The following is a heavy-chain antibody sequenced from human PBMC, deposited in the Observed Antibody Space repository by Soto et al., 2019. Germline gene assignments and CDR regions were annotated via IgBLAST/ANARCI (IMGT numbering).Heavy chain of an antibody. V-gene: IGHV3-23*01. Sequence: GGSLRLSCAASGFTFSSYAMSWVRQAPGKGLEWVSAISVSGGSTYYADSVKGRFTISRENYKNTLYLQMNSLRAEDTAVYYCAKDFREIAASPLDSHFGYWRQVTLVTVSA. CDR3: AKDFREIAASPLDSHFGY. J-gene: IGHJ4*02. CDR2: ISVSGGST. CDR1: GFTFSSYA. D-gene: IGHD6-6*01.